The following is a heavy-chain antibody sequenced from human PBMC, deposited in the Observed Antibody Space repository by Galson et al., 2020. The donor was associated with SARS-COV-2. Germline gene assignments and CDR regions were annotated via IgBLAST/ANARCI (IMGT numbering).Heavy chain of an antibody. D-gene: IGHD3-10*01. J-gene: IGHJ4*02. CDR2: ISYDGSNK. CDR3: ARDIGGYFDY. Sequence: AGSLRLSCAASGFTFSSYAMHWVRQAPGKGLEWVAVISYDGSNKYYADSVKGRFTISRDNSKNTLYLQMNSLRAEDTAVYYCARDIGGYFDYWGQGTLVTVSS. CDR1: GFTFSSYA. V-gene: IGHV3-30*04.